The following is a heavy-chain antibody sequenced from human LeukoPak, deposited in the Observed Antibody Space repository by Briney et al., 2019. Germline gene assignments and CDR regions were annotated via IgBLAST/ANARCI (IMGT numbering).Heavy chain of an antibody. Sequence: GGSLRLSCAASGFTSSSYWMSWVRQAPGKGLEWLANIKQDGSEKFYVDSVKGRFSISRDNAKNSLYLQMNSLRAEDTAVYYCARDLDGGSSRKTGAFDIWGQGTMVTVSS. J-gene: IGHJ3*02. V-gene: IGHV3-7*01. CDR2: IKQDGSEK. D-gene: IGHD2-2*01. CDR3: ARDLDGGSSRKTGAFDI. CDR1: GFTSSSYW.